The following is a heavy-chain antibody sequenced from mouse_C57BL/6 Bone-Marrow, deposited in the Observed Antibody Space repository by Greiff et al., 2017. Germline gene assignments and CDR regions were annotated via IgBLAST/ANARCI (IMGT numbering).Heavy chain of an antibody. CDR1: GYTFTSYT. CDR3: ARLEFDGSSGDWYFDV. CDR2: INPSSGYT. D-gene: IGHD1-1*01. Sequence: QVQLQQSGAELARPGASVKMSCKASGYTFTSYTMHWVKQRPGQGLEWIGYINPSSGYTKYNQKFKDKATLTADKSSSTASMQLSSLTSEDSAVYFCARLEFDGSSGDWYFDVWGTGTAVTVSS. V-gene: IGHV1-4*01. J-gene: IGHJ1*03.